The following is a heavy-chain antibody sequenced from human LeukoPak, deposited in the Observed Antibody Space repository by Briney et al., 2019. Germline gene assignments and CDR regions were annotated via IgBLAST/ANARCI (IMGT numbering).Heavy chain of an antibody. V-gene: IGHV4-38-2*02. CDR1: GYSISGGY. D-gene: IGHD2-2*01. Sequence: SETLSLTCTVSGYSISGGYWGWVRQPPGKGLEWIGSIHHPGSTYYNPSLKSRVTISIDTSKNQFSLKLSSVTAADTAVYYCARDSRYCSGASCYSWGQGTLVTVSS. J-gene: IGHJ4*02. CDR3: ARDSRYCSGASCYS. CDR2: IHHPGST.